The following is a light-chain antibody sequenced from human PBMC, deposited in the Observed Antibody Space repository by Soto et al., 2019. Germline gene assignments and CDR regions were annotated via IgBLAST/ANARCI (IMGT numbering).Light chain of an antibody. CDR2: DDS. CDR3: QVWDGSSDHEEWV. V-gene: IGLV3-21*02. J-gene: IGLJ3*02. CDR1: NIGSKS. Sequence: SYELTQPPSLSLAPGQTATITCGGNNIGSKSVYWYQHKPGQAPVLVVYDDSDRPSGIPERFSGSNSGNTAALTISRVEAGDEADYYCQVWDGSSDHEEWVFGGGTKLTVL.